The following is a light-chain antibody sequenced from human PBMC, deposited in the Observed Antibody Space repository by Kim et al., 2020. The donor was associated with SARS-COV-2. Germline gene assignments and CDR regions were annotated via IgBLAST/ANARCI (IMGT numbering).Light chain of an antibody. Sequence: ASVKLTCTLSSGHSSYASAWHQQQPEKGPRYLMKLNSDGSHNKGDEIPDRFSGSSSGAERYLTISSLQSEDEADYYCQTWGTGIRVFGGGTQLTVL. CDR3: QTWGTGIRV. J-gene: IGLJ2*01. V-gene: IGLV4-69*01. CDR1: SGHSSYA. CDR2: LNSDGSH.